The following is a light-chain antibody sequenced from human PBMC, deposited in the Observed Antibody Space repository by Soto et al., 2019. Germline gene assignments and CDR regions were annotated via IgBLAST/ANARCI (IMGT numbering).Light chain of an antibody. V-gene: IGKV3-20*01. CDR3: QQYGSSPPRT. CDR2: GAS. CDR1: QSVSNDF. J-gene: IGKJ1*01. Sequence: IVLTQSPATLSLSPGERATLSCRASQSVSNDFLAWYQQKPGQAPRLLIYGASTRATDVPDRFSGSGSGADFTLSISRLEPEDFAVYYCQQYGSSPPRTFGQGTKVDI.